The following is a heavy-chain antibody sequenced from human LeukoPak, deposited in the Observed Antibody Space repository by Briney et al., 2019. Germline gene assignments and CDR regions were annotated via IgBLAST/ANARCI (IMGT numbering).Heavy chain of an antibody. Sequence: PGGSLRLSCAASGFTFRSYAMTWVRQAPGKGLEWVSGISGSGTFTFYADSVKGRFTISRDNSKRTLYLQMSSLRSDDTAVYYCARDRNIVVVVAVTLYYGMDVWGQGTTVTVSS. J-gene: IGHJ6*02. V-gene: IGHV3-23*01. CDR1: GFTFRSYA. CDR3: ARDRNIVVVVAVTLYYGMDV. CDR2: ISGSGTFT. D-gene: IGHD2-15*01.